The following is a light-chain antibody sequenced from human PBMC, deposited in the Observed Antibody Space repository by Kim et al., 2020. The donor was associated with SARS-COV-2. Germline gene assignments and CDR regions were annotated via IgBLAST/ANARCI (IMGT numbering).Light chain of an antibody. CDR2: RNN. J-gene: IGLJ3*02. CDR1: SSNIGSNY. CDR3: AAWDDSLSGWV. Sequence: GQRVSIACSRHSSNIGSNYVDWYQQLPGTAPKLLIYRNNQRPSGVPDRFSGSKSGTSASLAISGLRSEDEADYYCAAWDDSLSGWVFGGGTQLTVL. V-gene: IGLV1-47*01.